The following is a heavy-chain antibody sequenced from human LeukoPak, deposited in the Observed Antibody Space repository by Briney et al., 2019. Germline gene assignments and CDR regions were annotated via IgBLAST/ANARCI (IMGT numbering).Heavy chain of an antibody. J-gene: IGHJ4*02. Sequence: PGGSLRLSCGASGFTFSSYAMTWVRQAPGKGLAWVSVISGNGGSTYYADSVKGRFTISRDNSKNTLYLQMSSLRAEDTAVYYCAKSTIFGVIIQAHSSLDFWGQGTLVTVSS. CDR3: AKSTIFGVIIQAHSSLDF. D-gene: IGHD3-3*01. V-gene: IGHV3-23*01. CDR2: ISGNGGST. CDR1: GFTFSSYA.